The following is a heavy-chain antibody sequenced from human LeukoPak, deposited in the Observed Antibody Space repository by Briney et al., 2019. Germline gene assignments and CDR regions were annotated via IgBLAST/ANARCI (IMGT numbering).Heavy chain of an antibody. CDR2: IYYSGST. CDR1: GGSISSYY. V-gene: IGHV4-59*12. Sequence: PSETLSLTCTVSGGSISSYYWSWIRQPPGKGLEWIGYIYYSGSTNYNPSLKSRVTMSVDTSKNQFSLKLSSVTAADTAVYYCARDGTVTMVRGVIGAFDIWGQGTMVTVSS. J-gene: IGHJ3*02. CDR3: ARDGTVTMVRGVIGAFDI. D-gene: IGHD3-10*01.